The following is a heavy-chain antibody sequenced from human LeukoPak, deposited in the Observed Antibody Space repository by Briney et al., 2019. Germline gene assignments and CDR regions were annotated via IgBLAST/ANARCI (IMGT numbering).Heavy chain of an antibody. CDR1: GYTFTSYA. V-gene: IGHV7-4-1*02. CDR3: ARDFLVLAAAGTGGDY. CDR2: INTNTGNP. Sequence: ASVKVSCEASGYTFTSYAMNWVRQAPGQGLEWMGWINTNTGNPTYAQGFTGRFVFSLDTSVSTAYLQISSLKAEDTAVYYCARDFLVLAAAGTGGDYWGQGTLVTVSS. J-gene: IGHJ4*02. D-gene: IGHD6-13*01.